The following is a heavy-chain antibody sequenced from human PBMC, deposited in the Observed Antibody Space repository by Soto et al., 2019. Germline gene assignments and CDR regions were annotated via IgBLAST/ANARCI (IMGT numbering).Heavy chain of an antibody. Sequence: EVQLLESGGGLVQPGGSLRLSCAASGFTISTYSFTWVRQTPAKGLEWVSGISVTGDTTFYADSVKGRFTISRDISKNTVYLQMHSLRVEDTAVYFCAKGSGYGDLWCQGTLVTVSS. J-gene: IGHJ4*02. CDR3: AKGSGYGDL. V-gene: IGHV3-23*01. CDR2: ISVTGDTT. D-gene: IGHD5-12*01. CDR1: GFTISTYS.